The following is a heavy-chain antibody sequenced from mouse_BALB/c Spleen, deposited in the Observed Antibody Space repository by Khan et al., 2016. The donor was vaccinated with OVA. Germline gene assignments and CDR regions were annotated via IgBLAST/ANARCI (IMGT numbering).Heavy chain of an antibody. V-gene: IGHV1-7*01. Sequence: QVRLQQSGAELAKPGDSVKMSCKASGYTFTSYWMHWIKQRLGQGLEWIGYINPTSGNTDYNQKLKDKATLTADKSYSTAYMQLNSLTSDDSAVYYCARDRIDYWGQGTTLTVSS. CDR3: ARDRIDY. CDR1: GYTFTSYW. CDR2: INPTSGNT. J-gene: IGHJ2*01.